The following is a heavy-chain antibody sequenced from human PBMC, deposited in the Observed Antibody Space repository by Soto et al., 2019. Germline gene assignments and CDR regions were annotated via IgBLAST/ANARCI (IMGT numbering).Heavy chain of an antibody. J-gene: IGHJ5*02. V-gene: IGHV4-39*01. CDR3: ARPRYFDWLAQEYNWFDP. D-gene: IGHD3-9*01. Sequence: SETLSLTCTVSGGSISTTSYYWGWIRQPPGKGLEWVGSISYSGSTYYNPSLKSRVTISIDTSKNQFSLKLSSVTAADTALYYCARPRYFDWLAQEYNWFDPWGQGTLVTVSS. CDR1: GGSISTTSYY. CDR2: ISYSGST.